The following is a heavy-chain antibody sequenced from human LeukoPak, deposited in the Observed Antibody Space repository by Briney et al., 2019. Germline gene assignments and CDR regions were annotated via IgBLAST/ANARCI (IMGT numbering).Heavy chain of an antibody. CDR2: ISSSSSTI. J-gene: IGHJ4*02. CDR3: AKNSYGPWVWDY. D-gene: IGHD5-18*01. CDR1: GFTFSSYS. V-gene: IGHV3-48*01. Sequence: GGSLRLSCAASGFTFSSYSMNWVRQAPGKGLEWVSYISSSSSTIYYADSVKGRFTISRDNSKNTLYLQMNSLRAEDTAVYYCAKNSYGPWVWDYWGQGTLVTVSS.